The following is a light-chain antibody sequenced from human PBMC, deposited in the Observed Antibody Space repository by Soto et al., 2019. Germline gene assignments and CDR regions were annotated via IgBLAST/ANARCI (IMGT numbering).Light chain of an antibody. CDR1: QGISSH. CDR2: AAS. V-gene: IGKV1-9*01. Sequence: LSASGGAKLTITGLPTQGISSHLAWYQQTPGKAPKLLIYAASTLQSGVPSMFSGSGSRTAFPITISTLQPEYSAPYFYHQLNSSPLTFGGGTKVDIK. J-gene: IGKJ4*01. CDR3: HQLNSSPLT.